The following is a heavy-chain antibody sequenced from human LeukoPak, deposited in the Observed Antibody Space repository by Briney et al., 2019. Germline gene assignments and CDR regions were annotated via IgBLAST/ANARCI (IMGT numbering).Heavy chain of an antibody. Sequence: SQTLSLTCTVSGGSITSGSYHWGWIRQSPGKGLEWIGNTYYTGSAYYRPSLQSRVSISVDTSKKEFSLKLTSVTAADTAVYYCARDRDGYAYSFDYWGQGTLVTVSS. CDR2: TYYTGSA. CDR1: GGSITSGSYH. V-gene: IGHV4-39*02. J-gene: IGHJ4*02. CDR3: ARDRDGYAYSFDY. D-gene: IGHD5-24*01.